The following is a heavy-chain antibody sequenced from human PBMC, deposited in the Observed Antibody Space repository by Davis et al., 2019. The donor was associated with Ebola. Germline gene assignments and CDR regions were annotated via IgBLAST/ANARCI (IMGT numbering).Heavy chain of an antibody. CDR1: GFTFSSYA. CDR2: ISSSSSYI. J-gene: IGHJ4*02. D-gene: IGHD5-18*01. Sequence: GESLKISCAASGFTFSSYAMSWVRQAPGKGLEWVSSISSSSSYIYYADSVKGRFTISRDNAKNSLYLQMNSLRAEDTAVYYCARIRSFRGYSFSDYWGQGTLVTVSS. CDR3: ARIRSFRGYSFSDY. V-gene: IGHV3-21*01.